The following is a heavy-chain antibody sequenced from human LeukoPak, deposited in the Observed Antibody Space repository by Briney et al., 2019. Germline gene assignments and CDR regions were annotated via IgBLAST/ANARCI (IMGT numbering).Heavy chain of an antibody. D-gene: IGHD1-26*01. J-gene: IGHJ3*02. CDR3: ARDLNWDNAFDI. CDR2: INPSGGST. V-gene: IGHV1-46*01. Sequence: GESLKISCKGSGYSFTSYWIGWVRQAPGQGLEWMGIINPSGGSTSYAQKFQGRVTMTRDTSTSTVYMELSSLRSEDTAVYYCARDLNWDNAFDIWGQGTMVTVSS. CDR1: GYSFTSYW.